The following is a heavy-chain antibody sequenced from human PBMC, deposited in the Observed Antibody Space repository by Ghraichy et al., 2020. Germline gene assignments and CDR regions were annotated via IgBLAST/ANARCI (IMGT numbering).Heavy chain of an antibody. V-gene: IGHV4-61*01. CDR3: ASIHTGYSSGWYTVTGVLQDVFHFDY. Sequence: SETLSLTCTVSGGSVSSGSYYWSWIRQPPGKGLEWIGYIYYSGSTNYNPSLKSRVTISVDTSKNQFSLKLSSVTAADTAVYYCASIHTGYSSGWYTVTGVLQDVFHFDYWGQGTLVTVSS. CDR2: IYYSGST. CDR1: GGSVSSGSYY. J-gene: IGHJ4*02. D-gene: IGHD6-19*01.